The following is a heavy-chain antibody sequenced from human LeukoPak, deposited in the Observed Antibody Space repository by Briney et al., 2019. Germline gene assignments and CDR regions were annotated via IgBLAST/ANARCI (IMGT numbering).Heavy chain of an antibody. CDR3: ARDSSSSTSFYYYGMDV. CDR1: GGSISSYY. Sequence: SETLSLTCTVSGGSISSYYWSWIRQPPGKGLEWIGYIYYSGSTYYNPSLKSRVTISVDTSKNQFSLKLSSVTAADTAVYYCARDSSSSTSFYYYGMDVWGQGTTVTVSS. J-gene: IGHJ6*02. D-gene: IGHD2-2*01. V-gene: IGHV4-59*06. CDR2: IYYSGST.